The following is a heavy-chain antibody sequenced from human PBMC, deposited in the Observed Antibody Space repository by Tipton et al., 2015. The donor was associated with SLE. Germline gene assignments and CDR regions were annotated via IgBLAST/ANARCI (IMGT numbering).Heavy chain of an antibody. CDR2: ISYTGDT. CDR1: GASISSNTYY. D-gene: IGHD1-26*01. J-gene: IGHJ4*02. CDR3: ARLGGRGRYKAY. V-gene: IGHV4-39*01. Sequence: TLSLTCTVSGASISSNTYYWGWVRQPPGKGLEWIGSISYTGDTYYTPSLKSRVTISVDTSKNQFSLKLTSVTAADTAVYYCARLGGRGRYKAYWGQGTLVTVSS.